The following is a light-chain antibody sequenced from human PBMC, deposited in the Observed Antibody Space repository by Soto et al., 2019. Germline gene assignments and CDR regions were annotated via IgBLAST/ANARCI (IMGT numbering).Light chain of an antibody. Sequence: DIEMTQSPSTLSASIGDGVTITCRASESISGWLAWYQQQPGKAPKLLIYDASNLESGVPSRFSGSGSGTEFALAISSLQPDDVATYYCQQYNNYPRTCGQGTKVEI. CDR3: QQYNNYPRT. CDR2: DAS. J-gene: IGKJ1*01. V-gene: IGKV1-5*01. CDR1: ESISGW.